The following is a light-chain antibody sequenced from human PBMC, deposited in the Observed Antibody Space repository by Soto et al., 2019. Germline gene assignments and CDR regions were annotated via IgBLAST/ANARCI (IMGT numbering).Light chain of an antibody. J-gene: IGKJ1*01. Sequence: DIQMTQSPSTLSASVGDRVTISCRASQSISSWLAWYQQKPGKAPKLLIYDASSLESGVPSRFSGSGSGTEFTLTISRLQPDDFASYYCQQYKSSLVTFGQGTK. CDR2: DAS. V-gene: IGKV1-5*01. CDR3: QQYKSSLVT. CDR1: QSISSW.